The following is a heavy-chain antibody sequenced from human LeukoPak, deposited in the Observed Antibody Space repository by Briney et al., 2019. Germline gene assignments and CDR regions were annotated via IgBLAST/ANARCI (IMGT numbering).Heavy chain of an antibody. CDR2: IKSKTDGGTI. CDR1: GFTFSNAW. V-gene: IGHV3-15*01. J-gene: IGHJ3*01. D-gene: IGHD3-10*01. CDR3: ARGPDPVVRGPRRAFDL. Sequence: GGSLRLSCAASGFTFSNAWMSWVRQAPGKGLEWVGRIKSKTDGGTIDYTDSVKGRFIISRDDSKNTVYLQMNSPTVDDTAMYYCARGPDPVVRGPRRAFDLWGQGTMVTVSS.